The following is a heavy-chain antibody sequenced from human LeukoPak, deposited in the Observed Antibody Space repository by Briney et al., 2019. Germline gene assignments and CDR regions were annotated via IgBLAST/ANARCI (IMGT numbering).Heavy chain of an antibody. CDR2: INADGGRT. CDR1: GFTLDAYA. J-gene: IGHJ4*02. V-gene: IGHV3-20*04. CDR3: ARDDNSGYYLGASDY. D-gene: IGHD3-22*01. Sequence: GGSLRLSCVASGFTLDAYAMHWVRQARGKGLEWVSHINADGGRTYYADSVKGRFTISRDNAKNSLFLQMNSLRAEDTAVYYCARDDNSGYYLGASDYWGQGTLVTVSS.